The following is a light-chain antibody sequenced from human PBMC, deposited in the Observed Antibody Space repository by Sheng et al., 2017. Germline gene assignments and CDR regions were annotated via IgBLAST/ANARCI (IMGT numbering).Light chain of an antibody. CDR2: DAF. CDR1: QSVSSSY. Sequence: EIVLTQSPGTLSLSPGERVTLSCRASQSVSSSYLAWYQQKPGQAPRLLIYDAFNRATGIPDRFSGSGSGTDFTLTISSLEPEDFAVYYCQQRRNWPPLTFGGGTKVEIK. V-gene: IGKV3D-20*02. J-gene: IGKJ4*01. CDR3: QQRRNWPPLT.